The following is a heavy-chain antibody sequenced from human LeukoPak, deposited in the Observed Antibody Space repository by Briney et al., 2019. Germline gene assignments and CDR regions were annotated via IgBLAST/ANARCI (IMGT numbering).Heavy chain of an antibody. CDR1: GYTFTSYY. V-gene: IGHV1-46*01. D-gene: IGHD2-15*01. CDR3: ARVPVGGVDWFDP. Sequence: GASVKVSCKASGYTFTSYYMHWVRQAPGQGLEWMGIINPSGGSTSYAQKFQGRVTMTRDTSTSTVYMELSSLRSGDTAVYYCARVPVGGVDWFDPWGQGTLVTVSS. J-gene: IGHJ5*02. CDR2: INPSGGST.